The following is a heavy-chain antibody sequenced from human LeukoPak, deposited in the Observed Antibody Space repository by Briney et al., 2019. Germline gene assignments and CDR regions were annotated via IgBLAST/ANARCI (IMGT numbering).Heavy chain of an antibody. CDR2: ISSGSSTI. D-gene: IGHD3-22*01. CDR1: GFTFSAYS. CDR3: AKDLVIGSGYPDYYYYYMDV. V-gene: IGHV3-48*01. J-gene: IGHJ6*03. Sequence: PGGSLRLSCAASGFTFSAYSINWVRQAPGKGLEWISYISSGSSTIYYADSVKGRFTISRDNSKNTLYLQMNSLRAEDTAVYYCAKDLVIGSGYPDYYYYYMDVWGKGTTVTVSS.